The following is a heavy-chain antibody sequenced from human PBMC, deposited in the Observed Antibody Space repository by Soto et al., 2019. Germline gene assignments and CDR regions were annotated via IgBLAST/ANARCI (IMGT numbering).Heavy chain of an antibody. J-gene: IGHJ4*02. D-gene: IGHD2-2*01. CDR2: ISGSGSST. CDR1: GFTFSDYA. V-gene: IGHV3-23*01. CDR3: ANSAYQLLGGFSYYFDN. Sequence: GGSLRLSCAASGFTFSDYAMSWVRQAPGKGLEWVSAISGSGSSTHYADSVKGRFTISSDNSKNTLYLQMNSLRLEDTAVYFCANSAYQLLGGFSYYFDNWGQGALVTVSS.